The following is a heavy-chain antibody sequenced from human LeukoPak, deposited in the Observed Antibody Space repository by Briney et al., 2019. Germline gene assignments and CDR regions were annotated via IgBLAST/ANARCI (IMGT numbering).Heavy chain of an antibody. CDR3: ARLGKTGTTPLGY. V-gene: IGHV5-51*01. D-gene: IGHD1-7*01. J-gene: IGHJ4*02. Sequence: GESLKISCQGSGYSFPTYWIGWVRQMPGKGLEWVGIIYPGDSGTRYSPSFQGQVTISADKSISTAYLQWSSLKASDTAMYCARLGKTGTTPLGYWGQGTLVTVSS. CDR2: IYPGDSGT. CDR1: GYSFPTYW.